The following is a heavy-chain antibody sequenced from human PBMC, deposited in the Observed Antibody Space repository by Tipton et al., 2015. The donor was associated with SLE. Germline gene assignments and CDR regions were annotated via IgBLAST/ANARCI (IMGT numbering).Heavy chain of an antibody. Sequence: SLRLSCAASGFTFSSYWMTWVRQPPGKGLEWVANIKQDGSEEDNVDPVKDRFTISRDNAKNPLYLQMNSLRAEDTAVYYCAKDDMVAMGDAFDIWGQGTMVTVSS. CDR1: GFTFSSYW. J-gene: IGHJ3*02. CDR2: IKQDGSEE. D-gene: IGHD5-12*01. V-gene: IGHV3-7*05. CDR3: AKDDMVAMGDAFDI.